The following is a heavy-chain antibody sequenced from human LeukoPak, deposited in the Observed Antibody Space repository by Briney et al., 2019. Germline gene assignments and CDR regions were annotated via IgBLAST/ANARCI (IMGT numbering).Heavy chain of an antibody. D-gene: IGHD2-15*01. J-gene: IGHJ4*02. Sequence: SVKVSFKASGGTFSIYAISWVRQAPGQGLEWMGGIIPIFGTANYAQKFQGRVTITADESTSTAYMELSSLRSEDTAVYYCARAEDCSGGSCSNTFDYGGQGTLVTVSS. V-gene: IGHV1-69*13. CDR2: IIPIFGTA. CDR1: GGTFSIYA. CDR3: ARAEDCSGGSCSNTFDY.